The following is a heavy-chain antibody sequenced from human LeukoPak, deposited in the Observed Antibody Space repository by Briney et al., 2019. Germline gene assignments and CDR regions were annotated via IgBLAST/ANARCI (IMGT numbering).Heavy chain of an antibody. D-gene: IGHD3-16*01. J-gene: IGHJ4*02. CDR2: IYQSGST. Sequence: SETLSLTCTVSGYSISSGYYCGWIRQPPGKGLQWIGSIYQSGSTYYNPSLKSRVTISVDTSKNQFSLKLRSVTAADTAVYYCARGKSRGGHIDNWGQGTLVTVSS. CDR3: ARGKSRGGHIDN. CDR1: GYSISSGYY. V-gene: IGHV4-38-2*02.